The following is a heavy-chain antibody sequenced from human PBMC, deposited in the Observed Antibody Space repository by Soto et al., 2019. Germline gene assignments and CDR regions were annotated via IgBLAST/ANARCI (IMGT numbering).Heavy chain of an antibody. CDR3: ARDPELGRPPRRYFDY. V-gene: IGHV1-46*01. D-gene: IGHD7-27*01. Sequence: ASVKVSCKASGYTFTSYYIHWVRQAPVQGLEWMGIINPSGGSTSYAQKFQGRVTMTRDTSTSTVYMELSSLRSEDTAVYYCARDPELGRPPRRYFDYWGQGTLVTVSS. J-gene: IGHJ4*02. CDR2: INPSGGST. CDR1: GYTFTSYY.